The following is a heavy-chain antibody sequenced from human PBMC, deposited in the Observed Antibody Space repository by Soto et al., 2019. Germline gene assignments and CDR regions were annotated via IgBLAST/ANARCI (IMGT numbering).Heavy chain of an antibody. D-gene: IGHD3-16*02. J-gene: IGHJ5*02. CDR1: GFRFRDYW. CDR2: IKQDESDN. CDR3: AAYCYTMTCTHFHGYS. Sequence: GSLRLSCAVSGFRFRDYWMSWVRQAPGKGLEWVANIKQDESDNYYVDSVKGRFTISRDNAKNALYLQMNSLRVEDTAVYYCAAYCYTMTCTHFHGYSWGQGTQVTVSS. V-gene: IGHV3-7*03.